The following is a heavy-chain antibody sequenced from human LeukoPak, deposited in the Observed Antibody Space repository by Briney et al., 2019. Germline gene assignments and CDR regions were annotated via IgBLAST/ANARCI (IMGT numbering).Heavy chain of an antibody. V-gene: IGHV1-2*02. Sequence: EASVKVSCKASGYTFTGYYMHWARQAPGQGLEWMGWINPNSGGTNYAQKFQGRVTMTRDTSISTAYMELSRLRSDDTAVYYCARDYDLIVVVPAAMGYWGQGTLVNVSS. J-gene: IGHJ4*02. CDR2: INPNSGGT. CDR1: GYTFTGYY. D-gene: IGHD2-2*01. CDR3: ARDYDLIVVVPAAMGY.